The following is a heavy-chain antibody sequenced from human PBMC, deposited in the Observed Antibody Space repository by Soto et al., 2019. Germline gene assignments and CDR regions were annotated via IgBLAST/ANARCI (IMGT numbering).Heavy chain of an antibody. V-gene: IGHV3-23*01. CDR1: GFTFSSYA. CDR2: ISGSGGST. J-gene: IGHJ4*02. CDR3: AKEGFYYYDSSGYYPIDY. Sequence: GGSLRLSCAASGFTFSSYAMSWVRQAPGKGLEWVSAISGSGGSTYYADSVKGRFTISRDNSKNTLYLQMNSLRAEDTAVYYCAKEGFYYYDSSGYYPIDYWGQGTLVTVSS. D-gene: IGHD3-22*01.